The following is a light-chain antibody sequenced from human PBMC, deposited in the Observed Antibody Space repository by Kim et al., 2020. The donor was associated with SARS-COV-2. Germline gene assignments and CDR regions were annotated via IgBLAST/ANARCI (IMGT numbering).Light chain of an antibody. Sequence: SVSQGQTASITCSVDKLGDKYACWYQQKPGQSPVLVIYQDSKPPSGIPERFSGSNSGNTATLTISGTQAMDEADYYCQAWDSSTYVFGTGTKVTVL. CDR2: QDS. CDR1: KLGDKY. CDR3: QAWDSSTYV. J-gene: IGLJ1*01. V-gene: IGLV3-1*01.